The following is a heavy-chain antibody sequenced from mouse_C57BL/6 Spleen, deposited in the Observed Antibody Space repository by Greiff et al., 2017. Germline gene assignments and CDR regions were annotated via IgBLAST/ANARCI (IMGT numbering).Heavy chain of an antibody. D-gene: IGHD2-3*01. CDR1: GYTFTDYE. V-gene: IGHV1-15*01. CDR2: IDPETGGT. Sequence: VQLQQSGAELVRPGASVTLSCKASGYTFTDYEMHWVKQTPVHGLEWIGAIDPETGGTAYNQKFKGKAILTADKSSSTAYMELRSLTSEDSAVYYCARKSGYDGPFAYWGQGTLVTVSA. J-gene: IGHJ3*01. CDR3: ARKSGYDGPFAY.